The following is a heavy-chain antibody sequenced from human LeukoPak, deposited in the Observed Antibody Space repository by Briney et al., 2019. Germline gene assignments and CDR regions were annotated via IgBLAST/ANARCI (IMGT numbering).Heavy chain of an antibody. V-gene: IGHV3-23*01. J-gene: IGHJ4*02. D-gene: IGHD3-10*01. Sequence: GGSLRLSCAGSGFTFVSYAMTWVRQAPGKGLEWVSGISSSSGSTYYADSVKGRFTISRDNSKNTLNLQMNGLRAEDTAVYYCVKGSGRSKWGQGTLVTVSS. CDR3: VKGSGRSK. CDR2: ISSSSGST. CDR1: GFTFVSYA.